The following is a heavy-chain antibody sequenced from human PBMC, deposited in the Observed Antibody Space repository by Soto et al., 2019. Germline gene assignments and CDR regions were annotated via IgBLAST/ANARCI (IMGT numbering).Heavy chain of an antibody. V-gene: IGHV1-8*01. CDR3: ARYIFGQGFKA. D-gene: IGHD3-3*02. CDR1: GDSFRNFD. J-gene: IGHJ5*02. CDR2: MRADSGDT. Sequence: QVQLVQPGAEVRKPGASAKVSCKASGDSFRNFDFNWVRQPSGQGLEWIGWMRADSGDTGHAQKFQGRVTMTRDTSMSTAYMELSSLRVEDTAVYYCARYIFGQGFKAWGQGTLVFVSS.